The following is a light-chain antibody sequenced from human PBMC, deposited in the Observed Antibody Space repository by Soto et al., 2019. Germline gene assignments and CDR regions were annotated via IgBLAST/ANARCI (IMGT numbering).Light chain of an antibody. Sequence: QLVLTQSSSASASLASSVKLTCTLSSGHSTYIIAWHQHQPGKAPRFLMNLEGSGSYNKRSGIPDRFSGSSSGADRYLTISNLQSEDEADYYCETWDSNTRIFGGGTKVTVL. J-gene: IGLJ2*01. CDR2: LEGSGSY. V-gene: IGLV4-60*03. CDR3: ETWDSNTRI. CDR1: SGHSTYI.